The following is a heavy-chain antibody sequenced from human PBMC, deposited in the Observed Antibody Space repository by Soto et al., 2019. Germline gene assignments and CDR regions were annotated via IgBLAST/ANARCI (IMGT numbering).Heavy chain of an antibody. Sequence: EVQLVESGGGLVQPGGSLRLSCAASGFTLSDFWMHWVRQAPGKGLVWLSRINNDGSETDYADSVKGRFIISRDNAKNTLYLQMNNLRVEDTAVYYCARDYHGSGNPWGQGTLVTVSS. CDR1: GFTLSDFW. D-gene: IGHD3-10*01. V-gene: IGHV3-74*01. CDR3: ARDYHGSGNP. CDR2: INNDGSET. J-gene: IGHJ5*02.